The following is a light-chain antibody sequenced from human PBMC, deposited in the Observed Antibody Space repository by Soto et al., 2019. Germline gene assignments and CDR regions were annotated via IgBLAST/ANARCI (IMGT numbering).Light chain of an antibody. CDR1: QSVSSSY. CDR3: QQYGSSPAIT. V-gene: IGKV3D-20*01. CDR2: DAS. J-gene: IGKJ5*01. Sequence: EIVLTQSPATLSLSPGERATLSCGASQSVSSSYLAWYQQKPGLAPSLLIYDASSRSTGIPDTFRGSGSWTDFTLLISRLEPKDVSVYYCQQYGSSPAITFGQGTRLEIK.